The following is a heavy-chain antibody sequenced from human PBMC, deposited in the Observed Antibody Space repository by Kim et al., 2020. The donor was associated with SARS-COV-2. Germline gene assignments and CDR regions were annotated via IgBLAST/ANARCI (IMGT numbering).Heavy chain of an antibody. V-gene: IGHV3-11*03. J-gene: IGHJ5*02. CDR1: GFTISDYY. D-gene: IGHD6-19*01. CDR3: ARFNFRIAVGEYWFDP. CDR2: ISSTSDYI. Sequence: GGSLRLSCTASGFTISDYYMSWIRQAPGRGLEWLSYISSTSDYINYADSVKGRFTISRDNANNSLFLQINRLRAEDTAVHYCARFNFRIAVGEYWFDPWG.